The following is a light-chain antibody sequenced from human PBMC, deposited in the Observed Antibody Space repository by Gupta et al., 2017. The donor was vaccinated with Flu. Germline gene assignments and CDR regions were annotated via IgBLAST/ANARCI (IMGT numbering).Light chain of an antibody. CDR3: QSGGNNNNYV. V-gene: IGLV3-1*01. Sequence: GKIFTFWYKHKPGHSPILVIFHNHRRPSGIPERFSGSTSGNTATLTISGSQPVDEADYYCQSGGNNNNYVFGTGTKVTVL. CDR1: GKIF. J-gene: IGLJ1*01. CDR2: HNH.